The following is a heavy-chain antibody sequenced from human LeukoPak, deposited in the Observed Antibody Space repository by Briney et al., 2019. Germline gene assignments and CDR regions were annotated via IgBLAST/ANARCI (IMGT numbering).Heavy chain of an antibody. Sequence: GGSLRLSCAASGFTFSDYYMSWIRQAPGKGLEWVSYISSSSSYTNYADSVKGRFTISRDNAKNSLYLQMNSLRAEDTAVYYCARGRHSYGYWYYFDYWGQGTLVTVSS. D-gene: IGHD5-18*01. CDR2: ISSSSSYT. CDR3: ARGRHSYGYWYYFDY. CDR1: GFTFSDYY. J-gene: IGHJ4*02. V-gene: IGHV3-11*06.